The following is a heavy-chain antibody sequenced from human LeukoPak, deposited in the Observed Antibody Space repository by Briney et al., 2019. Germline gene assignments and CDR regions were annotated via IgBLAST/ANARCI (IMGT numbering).Heavy chain of an antibody. Sequence: GASVKVSCKASGGTFSSYAISWVRQAPGQGLEWMGRIIPIFGTANYAQKFQGRVTITTDESTSTAYMELSSLGSEDTAVYYCAREVYSSGWFLFDYWGQGTLVTVSS. V-gene: IGHV1-69*05. J-gene: IGHJ4*02. CDR2: IIPIFGTA. D-gene: IGHD6-19*01. CDR1: GGTFSSYA. CDR3: AREVYSSGWFLFDY.